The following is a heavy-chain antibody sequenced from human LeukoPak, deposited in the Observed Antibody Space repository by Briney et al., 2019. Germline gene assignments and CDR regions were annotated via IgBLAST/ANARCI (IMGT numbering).Heavy chain of an antibody. CDR1: GGSISGGGYY. Sequence: KSSETLSLTCTVSGGSISGGGYYWSWIRQHPGKGLEWIGYIYYSGSTYYNPSLKSRVTISVDKSKNQFSLKLNSVTAADTAVYYCARADDSSGYADYWGQGTLVTVSS. D-gene: IGHD3-22*01. J-gene: IGHJ4*02. V-gene: IGHV4-31*03. CDR2: IYYSGST. CDR3: ARADDSSGYADY.